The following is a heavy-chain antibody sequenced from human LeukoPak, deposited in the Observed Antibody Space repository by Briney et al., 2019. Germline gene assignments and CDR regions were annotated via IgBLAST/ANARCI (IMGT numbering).Heavy chain of an antibody. CDR3: ARKDLLLWFGEFISGFDP. CDR2: INPNSGGT. D-gene: IGHD3-10*01. Sequence: ASVKVSCKASGYTFTGYYMHWVRQAPGQGLEWMGWINPNSGGTNCAQKFQGRVTMTRNTSISTAYMELSSLRSEDTAVYYCARKDLLLWFGEFISGFDPWGQGTLVTVSS. V-gene: IGHV1-2*02. J-gene: IGHJ5*02. CDR1: GYTFTGYY.